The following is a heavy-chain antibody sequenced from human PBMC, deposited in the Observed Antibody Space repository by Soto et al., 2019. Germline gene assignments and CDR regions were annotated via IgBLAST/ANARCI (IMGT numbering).Heavy chain of an antibody. CDR3: ARDKRVTMIGGWFDP. J-gene: IGHJ5*02. V-gene: IGHV4-38-2*02. CDR2: IYHSGKT. D-gene: IGHD3-22*01. Sequence: LSLTCVVSGYSISSGYYWAWVRQPPGKELEWIGSIYHSGKTYYKPSLRSRVTVSVDTSKNQFSMKLISVTAADTAVYYCARDKRVTMIGGWFDPWGQGTLVTVSS. CDR1: GYSISSGYY.